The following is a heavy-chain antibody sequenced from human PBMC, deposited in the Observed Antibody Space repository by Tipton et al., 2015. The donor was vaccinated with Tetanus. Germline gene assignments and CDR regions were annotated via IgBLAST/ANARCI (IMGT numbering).Heavy chain of an antibody. CDR3: ARAAVPVTAQPFDS. Sequence: TLSLTCSVSGGSINGGDYYWTWIRQAPGKGLEWIGNIYYTGTTNSNPSLKSRVTISVDTSTNQFSLKLSSVTAADTAVYYCARAAVPVTAQPFDSWGQGTLVTVSS. D-gene: IGHD2-2*01. CDR1: GGSINGGDYY. J-gene: IGHJ4*02. CDR2: IYYTGTT. V-gene: IGHV4-61*08.